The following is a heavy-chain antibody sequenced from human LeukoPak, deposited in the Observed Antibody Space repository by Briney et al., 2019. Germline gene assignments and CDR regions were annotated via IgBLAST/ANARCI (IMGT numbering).Heavy chain of an antibody. CDR2: IKRDGSEK. V-gene: IGHV3-7*01. J-gene: IGHJ4*02. CDR1: GFTFSSYW. Sequence: PGGSLRLSCAASGFTFSSYWMSWVRQAPGKGLEWVANIKRDGSEKYYGDSVKGRFTIPGDNAKNSLYLQMNSLRAEDTAVYYCARDIGYCSGGSCYSGYWGQGTLVTVSS. D-gene: IGHD2-15*01. CDR3: ARDIGYCSGGSCYSGY.